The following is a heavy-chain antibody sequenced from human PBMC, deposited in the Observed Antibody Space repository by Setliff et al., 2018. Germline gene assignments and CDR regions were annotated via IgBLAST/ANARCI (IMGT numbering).Heavy chain of an antibody. J-gene: IGHJ4*02. CDR3: ARARGYSYGPFDY. D-gene: IGHD5-18*01. CDR2: ISSSGITI. Sequence: GGSLRLSCAASGFTFSSYEMNWVRQAPGKGLEWVSYISSSGITIYYADSVKGRFTISRDNAKNSLYLQMNSLTAEDTAVYSCARARGYSYGPFDYWGQGTLVTVSS. CDR1: GFTFSSYE. V-gene: IGHV3-48*03.